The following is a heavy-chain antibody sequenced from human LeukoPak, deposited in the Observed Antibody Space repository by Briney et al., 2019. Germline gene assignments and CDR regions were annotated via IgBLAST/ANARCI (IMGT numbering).Heavy chain of an antibody. V-gene: IGHV1-46*01. CDR1: GYTFTSYY. Sequence: GSSVKVSCKASGYTFTSYYMHWVRQAPGQGLEWMGIINPSGGSTSYAQKFQGRVTMTRDTSTSTVYMELSSLRSEDTAVYYCARDPLYYYDSSGYSEPNFDYWGQGTLVTVSS. CDR2: INPSGGST. D-gene: IGHD3-22*01. CDR3: ARDPLYYYDSSGYSEPNFDY. J-gene: IGHJ4*02.